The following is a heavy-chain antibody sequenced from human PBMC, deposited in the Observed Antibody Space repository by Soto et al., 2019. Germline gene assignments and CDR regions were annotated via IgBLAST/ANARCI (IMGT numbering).Heavy chain of an antibody. D-gene: IGHD3-10*01. CDR1: GFTFSSYA. CDR2: ISGSGGST. J-gene: IGHJ6*02. V-gene: IGHV3-23*01. CDR3: AKAGGLLQDEGMYV. Sequence: EVQLLESGGGLVQPGGSLRLSCAASGFTFSSYAMSWVRQAPGKGLEWVSGISGSGGSTYYADSVKGRFTISRDNSKNTLYLQMNGLGAEDRAIYCCAKAGGLLQDEGMYVWGQGTTVTVSS.